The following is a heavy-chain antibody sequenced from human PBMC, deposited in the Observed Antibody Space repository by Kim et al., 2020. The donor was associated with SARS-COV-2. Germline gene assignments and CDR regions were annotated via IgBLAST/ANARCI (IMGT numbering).Heavy chain of an antibody. CDR2: A. J-gene: IGHJ3*02. V-gene: IGHV1-69*01. D-gene: IGHD6-13*01. Sequence: ANYAQKFQGRVTITADESTSTAYMELSSLRSEDTAVYYCARGAGGYDAFDIWGQGTMVTVSS. CDR3: ARGAGGYDAFDI.